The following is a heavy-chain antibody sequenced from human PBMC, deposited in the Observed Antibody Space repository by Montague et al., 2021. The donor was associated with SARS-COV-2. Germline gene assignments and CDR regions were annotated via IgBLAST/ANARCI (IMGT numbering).Heavy chain of an antibody. D-gene: IGHD3-10*01. J-gene: IGHJ3*01. CDR1: GGSISSGGYY. CDR3: ARVDNLVQGVLPAEDAFDL. Sequence: TLSLTCTVSGGSISSGGYYWSWIRQHPGKGLEWIGYIYYSGSTYYNPSLRSRVTISADTSKNQFSLKLSSVTAADTAVYYCARVDNLVQGVLPAEDAFDLWGQGTLVTVSS. CDR2: IYYSGST. V-gene: IGHV4-31*03.